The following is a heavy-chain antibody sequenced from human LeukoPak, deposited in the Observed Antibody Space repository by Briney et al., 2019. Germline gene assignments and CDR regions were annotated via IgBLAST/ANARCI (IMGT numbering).Heavy chain of an antibody. V-gene: IGHV4-39*01. J-gene: IGHJ6*03. CDR2: IYNSGTT. D-gene: IGHD5-18*01. CDR1: GGSIDSSSYY. CDR3: ARGLRMGYSSYYYYYYMDV. Sequence: PSETLSLTCTVSGGSIDSSSYYWGWIRQPPGKGLEWIGSIYNSGTTYYNPSLKSRITVSVDTSKNQFSLKLSSVTAADTAVYYCARGLRMGYSSYYYYYYMDVWGKGTTVTVSS.